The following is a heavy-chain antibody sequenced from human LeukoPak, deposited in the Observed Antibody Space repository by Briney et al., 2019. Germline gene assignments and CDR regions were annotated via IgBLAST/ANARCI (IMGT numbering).Heavy chain of an antibody. J-gene: IGHJ5*02. CDR2: INHSGST. V-gene: IGHV4-34*01. Sequence: SETLSLTCAVYGGSFSGYYWSWIRQPPGKGLEWIGEINHSGSTNYNPSLKGRVIISVDTSKNQFSLKLSSVTAADTAVYYCARGHSWFDPWGQGTLVTVSS. CDR3: ARGHSWFDP. CDR1: GGSFSGYY.